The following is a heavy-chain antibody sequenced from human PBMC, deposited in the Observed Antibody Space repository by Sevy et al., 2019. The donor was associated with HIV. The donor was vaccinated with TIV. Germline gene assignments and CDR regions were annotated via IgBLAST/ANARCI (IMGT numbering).Heavy chain of an antibody. D-gene: IGHD4-17*01. CDR3: AKDRGSDYGDYFRNY. J-gene: IGHJ4*02. V-gene: IGHV3-23*01. CDR1: GFTFSRYA. Sequence: GSLRLSCAASGFTFSRYAMSWVRQAPGKGLQWVSSISGSGDRRNYADSVKGRFTISRDNSKNTLYLQMSSLRAEDTAIYYCAKDRGSDYGDYFRNYWGQGTLVTVSS. CDR2: ISGSGDRR.